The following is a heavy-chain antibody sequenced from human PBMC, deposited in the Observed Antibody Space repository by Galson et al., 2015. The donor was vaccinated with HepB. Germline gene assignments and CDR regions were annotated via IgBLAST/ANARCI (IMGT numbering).Heavy chain of an antibody. Sequence: SLRLSCAASGFTFSSYAMSWVRQAPGKGLEWVSAISGSGGSTYYADSVKGRFTISRDNSKNTLYLQMNSLRAEDTAVYYCAKDRPRNWNSRGTGHYGMDVWGQGTTVTVSS. V-gene: IGHV3-23*01. CDR2: ISGSGGST. CDR3: AKDRPRNWNSRGTGHYGMDV. CDR1: GFTFSSYA. J-gene: IGHJ6*02. D-gene: IGHD1-20*01.